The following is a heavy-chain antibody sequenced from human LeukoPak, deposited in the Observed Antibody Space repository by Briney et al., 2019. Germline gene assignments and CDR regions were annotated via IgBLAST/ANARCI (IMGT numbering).Heavy chain of an antibody. CDR1: GVSISSYY. CDR3: ARGQWEIDY. J-gene: IGHJ4*02. D-gene: IGHD1-26*01. V-gene: IGHV4-4*07. Sequence: SETLSLTCSVSGVSISSYYWTWIRQSAGGGLEWIGRIDTSGSTNYNPSLKSRVTMSADTSNNQFSLKLMSVTAADTAVYYCARGQWEIDYWGQGTLVTVSP. CDR2: IDTSGST.